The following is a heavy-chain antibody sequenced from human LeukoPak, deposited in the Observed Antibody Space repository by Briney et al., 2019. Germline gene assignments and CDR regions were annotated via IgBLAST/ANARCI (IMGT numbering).Heavy chain of an antibody. CDR2: IDAHGEGK. CDR1: GLTFADFY. V-gene: IGHV3-7*01. CDR3: ARATPGVIFNYFDY. J-gene: IGHJ4*01. Sequence: PGGSLRLSCTASGLTFADFYMSWVRQAPGKGLEWVANIDAHGEGKHYGDSVKGRFTISRDNTNNSLYLDMTYLRAEDTATYFCARATPGVIFNYFDYWGQGTLVPVSS. D-gene: IGHD3-3*02.